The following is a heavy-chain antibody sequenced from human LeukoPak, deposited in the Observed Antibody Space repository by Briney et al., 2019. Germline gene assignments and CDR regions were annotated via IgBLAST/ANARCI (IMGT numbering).Heavy chain of an antibody. CDR3: ARDSRSGGFQGFDY. V-gene: IGHV4-34*01. Sequence: SETLSLTCAVYGGSFSGYYWSWIRQPPGKGLEWIGEINHSGSTNYNPSLKSRVTISVDTSKNQFSLKLSSVTAADTAVYYCARDSRSGGFQGFDYWGQGTLVTVSS. CDR1: GGSFSGYY. D-gene: IGHD2-15*01. CDR2: INHSGST. J-gene: IGHJ4*02.